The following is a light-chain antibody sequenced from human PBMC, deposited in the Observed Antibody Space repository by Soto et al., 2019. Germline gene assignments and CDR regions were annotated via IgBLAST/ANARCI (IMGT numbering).Light chain of an antibody. V-gene: IGLV2-11*01. CDR1: SNNVGSYDF. J-gene: IGLJ3*02. CDR2: NVN. CDR3: AAWDDSVTGV. Sequence: QSALIQPPSVSGSPGQSVTISCTGTSNNVGSYDFVSWYQHHPGTVPKPMIYNVNTRPSGVPDRFSGSKSGTSASLAISGLRSEDEADYYCAAWDDSVTGVFGGGTKVTVL.